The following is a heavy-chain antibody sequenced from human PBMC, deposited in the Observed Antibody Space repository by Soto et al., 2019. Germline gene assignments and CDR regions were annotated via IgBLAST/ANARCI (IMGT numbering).Heavy chain of an antibody. CDR3: ARAAMGGSSWPFDY. CDR2: ISYSGTT. CDR1: GGTIKTQDYY. D-gene: IGHD6-13*01. V-gene: IGHV4-39*07. Sequence: SETQSLTCTVSGGTIKTQDYYWGWVRQPPGKGLEWIASISYSGTTFFNPSLKSRVVKSIDTSRNQFSLKLSSVTAADTAVYYCARAAMGGSSWPFDYWGQGTLVTVSS. J-gene: IGHJ4*02.